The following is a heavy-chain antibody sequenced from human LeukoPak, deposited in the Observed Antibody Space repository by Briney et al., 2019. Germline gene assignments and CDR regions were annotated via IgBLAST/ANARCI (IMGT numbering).Heavy chain of an antibody. CDR1: GGSFSGYY. CDR3: ARGLLLYSNYYYGMDV. Sequence: SETLSLTCAVYGGSFSGYYWSWIRQPPGKGLEWIGEINHSGSTNYNPSLKGRVTISVDTSKNQFSLKLSSVTAADTAVYYCARGLLLYSNYYYGMDVWGQGTTVTVSS. CDR2: INHSGST. D-gene: IGHD2-21*01. V-gene: IGHV4-34*01. J-gene: IGHJ6*02.